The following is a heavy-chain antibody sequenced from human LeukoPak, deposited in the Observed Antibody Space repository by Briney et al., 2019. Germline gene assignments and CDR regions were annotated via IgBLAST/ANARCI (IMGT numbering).Heavy chain of an antibody. J-gene: IGHJ4*02. CDR1: GGSISSYY. CDR3: ARAYYYDSSGSPRYYFDY. Sequence: PSETLSLTCTVSGGSISSYYWSWIRQPPGKGLEWIGYIYYSGSTYYNPSLKSRVTISVDRSKNQFSLKLSSVTAADTAVYYCARAYYYDSSGSPRYYFDYWGQGTLVTVSS. CDR2: IYYSGST. V-gene: IGHV4-59*12. D-gene: IGHD3-22*01.